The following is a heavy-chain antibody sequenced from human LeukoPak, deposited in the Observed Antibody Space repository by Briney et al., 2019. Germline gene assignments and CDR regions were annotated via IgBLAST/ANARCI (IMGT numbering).Heavy chain of an antibody. D-gene: IGHD3-3*01. CDR2: ISSSSSTM. Sequence: GGSLRLSCAASVFTFSTYSRDWGRQAPGEGRGRVSYISSSSSTMYSVASVEGRFTISRDNAKTPRHEQMNSLRDEDTAVYYCARDRGVVTPDYWGQGTLVTVSS. CDR1: VFTFSTYS. CDR3: ARDRGVVTPDY. J-gene: IGHJ4*02. V-gene: IGHV3-48*02.